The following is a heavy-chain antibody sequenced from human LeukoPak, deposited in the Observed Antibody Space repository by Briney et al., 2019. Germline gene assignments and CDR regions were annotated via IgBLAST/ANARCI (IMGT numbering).Heavy chain of an antibody. CDR3: ARDQSGAYYDFWSGPSGAFDI. D-gene: IGHD3-3*01. CDR1: GGSISGYY. CDR2: FYHNRGA. V-gene: IGHV4-59*01. J-gene: IGHJ3*02. Sequence: SETLSLTCTASGGSISGYYWSWSRQPPGKGVEWIGNFYHNRGAWYKSSLKSRVTISVDTSKNQFSLKLSSVTAADTAVYYCARDQSGAYYDFWSGPSGAFDIWGQGTMVTVSS.